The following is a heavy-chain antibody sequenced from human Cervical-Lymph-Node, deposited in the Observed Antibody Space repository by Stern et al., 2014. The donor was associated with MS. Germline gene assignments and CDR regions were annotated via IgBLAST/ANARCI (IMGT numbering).Heavy chain of an antibody. J-gene: IGHJ4*02. Sequence: EVQLVESGGGLVQPGRSLRLSCAASGFTFDDYDMHWVRQAPGKGLEWVSGISRNSINIDYADSVKGRFTISRDNSKNSLYLEMDSLRPEDTDLYYCASTIVSPFFDYWGKGTLVTVSS. CDR3: ASTIVSPFFDY. CDR2: ISRNSINI. V-gene: IGHV3-9*01. CDR1: GFTFDDYD. D-gene: IGHD3-22*01.